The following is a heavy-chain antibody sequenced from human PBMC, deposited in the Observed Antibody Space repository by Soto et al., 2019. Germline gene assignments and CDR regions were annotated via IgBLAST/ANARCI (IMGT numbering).Heavy chain of an antibody. D-gene: IGHD1-20*01. J-gene: IGHJ6*02. CDR3: ARDLSPPYNWNDYYYYGMDV. Sequence: GGSLRLSCAASGFTFSSYSMNWVRQAPGKGLEWVSSISSSSSYIYYADSVKGRFTISRDNAKNSLYLQMNSLRAEDTAVYYCARDLSPPYNWNDYYYYGMDVWGQGTTVTVSS. CDR1: GFTFSSYS. V-gene: IGHV3-21*01. CDR2: ISSSSSYI.